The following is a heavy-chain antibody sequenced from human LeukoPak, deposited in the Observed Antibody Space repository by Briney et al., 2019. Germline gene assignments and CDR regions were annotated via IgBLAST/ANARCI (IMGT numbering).Heavy chain of an antibody. CDR3: ASDLSGSDPSY. J-gene: IGHJ4*02. Sequence: PGGSLRLSCVTSQFTFKRYLMHWVRQAPGKGLEWVAVISYDGGFKCYTDSVNGRFTISRDNSKNTLYLHMNSLRREDTAVYYCASDLSGSDPSYWGQGTLVTVSS. CDR1: QFTFKRYL. CDR2: ISYDGGFK. V-gene: IGHV3-30-3*01. D-gene: IGHD1-26*01.